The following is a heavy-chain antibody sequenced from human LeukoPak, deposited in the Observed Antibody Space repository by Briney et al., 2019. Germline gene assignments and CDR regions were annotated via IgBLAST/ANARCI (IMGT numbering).Heavy chain of an antibody. CDR2: IKQDGSEK. J-gene: IGHJ4*02. CDR3: ARGAGSSWSLNLYYFDY. Sequence: GGSLRLSCAASGFSFGSHWMSWVRQAPGKGLEWVANIKQDGSEKYYVDSVKGRFTISRDNAKNSLYLQMNSLRAEDTAVYYCARGAGSSWSLNLYYFDYWGQGTLVTVSS. D-gene: IGHD6-13*01. V-gene: IGHV3-7*01. CDR1: GFSFGSHW.